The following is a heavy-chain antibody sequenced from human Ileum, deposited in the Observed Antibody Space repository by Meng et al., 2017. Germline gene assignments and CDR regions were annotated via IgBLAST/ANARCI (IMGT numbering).Heavy chain of an antibody. J-gene: IGHJ4*02. V-gene: IGHV4-34*01. D-gene: IGHD3-3*01. CDR3: AVGPASEWFFDS. CDR1: GGSSSGDY. CDR2: INRGGAT. Sequence: QVPRQQWGPGLLKPSEPLSLTCAVDGGSSSGDYWSWLRQTPGKGLEWIGEINRGGATNYSPSLRSRATISIDTSKNQFSLNLTSVTAADTAVYYCAVGPASEWFFDSWGQGSLVTVAS.